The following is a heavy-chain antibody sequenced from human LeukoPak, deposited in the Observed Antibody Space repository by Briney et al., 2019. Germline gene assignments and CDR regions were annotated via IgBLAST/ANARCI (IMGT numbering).Heavy chain of an antibody. D-gene: IGHD4-11*01. CDR2: INPSSGGT. J-gene: IGHJ3*02. Sequence: ASVRVSCKASGYTFTGYYMHWVRQAPGQGLEWMGWINPSSGGTYYAYKVQGRVTMTRDTSISTAYMELSRLRSDDTAVYYCARVSIGSPGTTVFSSTDAFDIWGQGTMVTVSS. CDR1: GYTFTGYY. V-gene: IGHV1-2*02. CDR3: ARVSIGSPGTTVFSSTDAFDI.